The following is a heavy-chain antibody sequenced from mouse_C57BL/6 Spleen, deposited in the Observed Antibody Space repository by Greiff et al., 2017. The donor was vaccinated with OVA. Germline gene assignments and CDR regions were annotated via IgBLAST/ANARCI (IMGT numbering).Heavy chain of an antibody. CDR1: GYSITSGYD. D-gene: IGHD2-4*01. CDR3: AREVGDYDGGFAY. CDR2: ISYSGST. Sequence: EVKVEESGPGMVKPSQSLSLTCTVTGYSITSGYDWHWIRHFPGNKLEWMGYISYSGSTNYNPSLKSRISITHDTSKNHFFLKLNSVTTEDAATYYCAREVGDYDGGFAYWGQGTLVTVSA. J-gene: IGHJ3*01. V-gene: IGHV3-1*01.